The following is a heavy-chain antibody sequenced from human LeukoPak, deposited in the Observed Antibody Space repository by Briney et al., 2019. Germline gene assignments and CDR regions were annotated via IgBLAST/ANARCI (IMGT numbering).Heavy chain of an antibody. V-gene: IGHV3-74*01. Sequence: GGSLRLSCAASGFTFSSYAMHWVRQAPGKGLVWVSRINSDGSSTTYADSAKGRFTISRDNAKNTLYLQMNSLRAEDTAVYFCARDYGRSRDYGMDVWGQGTTVTVSS. D-gene: IGHD3-10*01. J-gene: IGHJ6*02. CDR2: INSDGSST. CDR3: ARDYGRSRDYGMDV. CDR1: GFTFSSYA.